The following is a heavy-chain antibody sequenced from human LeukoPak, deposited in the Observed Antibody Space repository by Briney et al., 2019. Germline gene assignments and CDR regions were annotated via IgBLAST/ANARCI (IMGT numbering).Heavy chain of an antibody. Sequence: PSETLSLTCTVSGGSISSGGYYWSWVRQHPGKGLEWIGYIYYSGSTYYNPSLKSRVTISVDTSKNQFSLKLSSVTAADTAVYYCARGPDQGSSTYYYYYYMDVWGKGTTVTVPS. J-gene: IGHJ6*03. V-gene: IGHV4-31*03. CDR2: IYYSGST. D-gene: IGHD6-6*01. CDR3: ARGPDQGSSTYYYYYYMDV. CDR1: GGSISSGGYY.